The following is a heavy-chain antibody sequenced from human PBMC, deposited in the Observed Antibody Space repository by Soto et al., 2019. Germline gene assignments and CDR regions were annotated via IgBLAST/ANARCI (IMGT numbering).Heavy chain of an antibody. D-gene: IGHD2-21*01. CDR1: GFSITSFG. V-gene: IGHV3-30-3*01. Sequence: GGSLRLSCAASGFSITSFGLQWVRQPPGKGLEFVAGLSHDGSKKFYADSVKDRFTISRDTSKNTLYLQMNSLRDEDTSIYYCASVADYWGQGTLVTVSS. CDR2: LSHDGSKK. CDR3: ASVADY. J-gene: IGHJ4*02.